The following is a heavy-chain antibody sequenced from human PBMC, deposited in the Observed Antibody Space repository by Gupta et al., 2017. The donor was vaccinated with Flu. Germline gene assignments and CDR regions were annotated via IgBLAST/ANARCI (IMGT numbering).Heavy chain of an antibody. D-gene: IGHD3-22*01. CDR1: GFTFSSYG. Sequence: QVQLVESGGGVVQPGRSLRLSCAASGFTFSSYGMHWVRQAPGKGLEWVAVIWYDGSNKYYADSVKGRFTISRDNSKNTLYLQMNSLRAEDTAVYYCAREGDSSGYLLDYWGQGTLVTVSS. V-gene: IGHV3-33*01. CDR2: IWYDGSNK. J-gene: IGHJ4*02. CDR3: AREGDSSGYLLDY.